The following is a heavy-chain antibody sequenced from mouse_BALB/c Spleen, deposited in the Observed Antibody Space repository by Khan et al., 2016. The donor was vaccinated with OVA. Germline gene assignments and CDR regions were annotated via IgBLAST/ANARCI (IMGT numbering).Heavy chain of an antibody. D-gene: IGHD2-1*01. CDR3: ARRGYGNYWFAY. Sequence: IQLVQSGAELVRPGALVKLSCKASGFNIEDYYLNWVKQRPEQGLEWIGWIDPENGDTIYDPKFQGKASITADTSSNTAYLHLSSLTSEDTAVYYCARRGYGNYWFAYWGQGTLVTVST. CDR2: IDPENGDT. CDR1: GFNIEDYY. V-gene: IGHV14-1*02. J-gene: IGHJ3*01.